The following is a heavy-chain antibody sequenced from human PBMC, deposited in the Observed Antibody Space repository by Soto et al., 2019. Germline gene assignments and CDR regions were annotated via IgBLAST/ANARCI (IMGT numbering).Heavy chain of an antibody. Sequence: LRLSCAASGFPFTKAWMTWVRQAPGKGLEWVGRIRSKTSSETREYAAPVKGRFTISRDDSKNMLYLEMNSLKIEDTGVYYCTTDGFTGIVGIWGQGTMVTVSS. V-gene: IGHV3-15*01. D-gene: IGHD3-22*01. CDR1: GFPFTKAW. CDR3: TTDGFTGIVGI. CDR2: IRSKTSSETR. J-gene: IGHJ3*02.